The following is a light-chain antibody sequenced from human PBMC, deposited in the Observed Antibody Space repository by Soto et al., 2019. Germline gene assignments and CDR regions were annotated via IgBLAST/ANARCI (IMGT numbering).Light chain of an antibody. CDR1: SSNIGSNY. J-gene: IGLJ1*01. Sequence: QSALTQPPSASGTPGQGVAISCSGSSSNIGSNYVYWYQQLPGTAPKLLICRNGQRPSGVPDRFSGSKSGTSASLALSGLRSEDEADYYCAAWDDSLSRYVFGTGTKVTVL. CDR2: RNG. V-gene: IGLV1-47*01. CDR3: AAWDDSLSRYV.